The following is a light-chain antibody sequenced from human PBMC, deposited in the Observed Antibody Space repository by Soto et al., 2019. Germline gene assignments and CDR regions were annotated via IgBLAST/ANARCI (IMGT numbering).Light chain of an antibody. CDR3: QHYYSYPYT. V-gene: IGKV1-8*01. J-gene: IGKJ2*01. Sequence: AIRMTQSPSSLSASIGDRVTITCRASHVVSNYLAWYQQKPGKAPKALIYAASFLQSGVPSRFSGSGSGTDFSLTISFLQSEDLATYYCQHYYSYPYTFGQGTTLQMK. CDR1: HVVSNY. CDR2: AAS.